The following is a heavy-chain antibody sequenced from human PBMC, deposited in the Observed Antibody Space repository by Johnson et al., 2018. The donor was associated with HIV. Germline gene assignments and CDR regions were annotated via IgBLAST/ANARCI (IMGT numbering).Heavy chain of an antibody. CDR3: AKRHGPIVGATHDAFDI. J-gene: IGHJ3*02. CDR1: GFTFSNYP. D-gene: IGHD1-26*01. Sequence: VHLVESGGALVQPGGSLRLSCAASGFTFSNYPMNWVRQAPGKGLEWVSVIYSGGSTYYADSVKGRFTISRDNSKNTLYLQMNSLRAEDTAVYYCAKRHGPIVGATHDAFDIWGQGTMVTVSS. CDR2: IYSGGST. V-gene: IGHV3-66*04.